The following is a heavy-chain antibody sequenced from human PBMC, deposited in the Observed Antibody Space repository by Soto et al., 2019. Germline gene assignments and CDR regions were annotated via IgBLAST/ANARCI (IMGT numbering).Heavy chain of an antibody. D-gene: IGHD3-16*01. CDR1: GYTFTNYG. CDR2: ITTYNGNT. CDR3: ARHVPPPAY. V-gene: IGHV1-18*04. J-gene: IGHJ4*02. Sequence: QVQLVQSGTEVKKPGASVRVSCKASGYTFTNYGISWLRQAPGQGLEWMGWITTYNGNTNSAKKFQGRVTMTTATSTSTAYMELRSLRSDDTVVYYCARHVPPPAYWGQGTLVTVSS.